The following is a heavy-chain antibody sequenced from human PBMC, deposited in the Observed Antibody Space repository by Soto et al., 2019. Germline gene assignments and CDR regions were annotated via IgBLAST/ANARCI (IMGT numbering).Heavy chain of an antibody. CDR3: ARSQGSSTSLEIYYYYYYGMDV. Sequence: QVQLVQSGAEVKKPGSSVKVSCKASGGTFGSYAISWVRQAPGQGLEWMGGIIPIPGTANYAQKFQGRVTIGADEYTSTAYMELSSLRSEDTAVYYCARSQGSSTSLEIYYYYYYGMDVWGQGTTVTVSS. CDR1: GGTFGSYA. J-gene: IGHJ6*02. CDR2: IIPIPGTA. V-gene: IGHV1-69*01. D-gene: IGHD2-2*01.